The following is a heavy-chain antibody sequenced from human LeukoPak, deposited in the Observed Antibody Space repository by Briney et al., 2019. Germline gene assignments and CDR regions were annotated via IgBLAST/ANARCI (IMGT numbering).Heavy chain of an antibody. CDR3: ARDDGRGSVFDL. D-gene: IGHD2-15*01. CDR2: ISSSSSTI. V-gene: IGHV3-11*04. Sequence: PGGSLRLSCAASGFAFSDYYMNWIRQAPGEGLEWLSYISSSSSTIYYADSVKGRFTISRDNAKNSLYLQMNSLRAEDTAVYYCARDDGRGSVFDLWGRGTLVTVSS. J-gene: IGHJ2*01. CDR1: GFAFSDYY.